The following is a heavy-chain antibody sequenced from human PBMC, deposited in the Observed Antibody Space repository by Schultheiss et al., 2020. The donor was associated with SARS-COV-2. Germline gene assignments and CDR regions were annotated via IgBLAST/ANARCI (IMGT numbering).Heavy chain of an antibody. J-gene: IGHJ4*02. D-gene: IGHD3-3*01. V-gene: IGHV4-34*01. CDR1: GGSFSGYY. CDR3: ARSYGFWSGYSEPFFDY. Sequence: SETLSLTCAVYGGSFSGYYWSWIRQPPGKGLEWIGYIYYSGSTYYNPSLKSLVTISLDTSKNQFSLKLRSVTAADTAVYYCARSYGFWSGYSEPFFDYWGQGTLVTVSS. CDR2: IYYSGST.